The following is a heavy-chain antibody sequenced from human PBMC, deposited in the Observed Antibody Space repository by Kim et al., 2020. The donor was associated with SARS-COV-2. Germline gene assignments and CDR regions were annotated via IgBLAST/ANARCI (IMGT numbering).Heavy chain of an antibody. V-gene: IGHV3-9*01. CDR1: GFTFDDYA. J-gene: IGHJ6*02. Sequence: GGSLRLSCAASGFTFDDYAMHWVRQAPGKGLEWVSGISWNSGSIGYADSVKGRFTISRDNAKNSLYLQMNSLRAEDTALYYCAKAGITGPTFYYGMDVWGQGTTVTVSS. CDR2: ISWNSGSI. CDR3: AKAGITGPTFYYGMDV. D-gene: IGHD1-20*01.